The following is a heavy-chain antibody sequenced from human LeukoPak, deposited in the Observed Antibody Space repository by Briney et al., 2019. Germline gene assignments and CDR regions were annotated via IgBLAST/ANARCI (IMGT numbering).Heavy chain of an antibody. CDR1: GFTFSGYA. J-gene: IGHJ2*01. CDR2: TSGIGFST. CDR3: AKDIEVAITGHYFDL. D-gene: IGHD3-22*01. V-gene: IGHV3-23*01. Sequence: RSGGSLRPSCAASGFTFSGYAIRWVRQAPGQGLEWLSATSGIGFSTHYAESVKGGFTIYRDNFKTTLFLQMNRMRAEDTALYYCAKDIEVAITGHYFDLWGRGTLVAVSS.